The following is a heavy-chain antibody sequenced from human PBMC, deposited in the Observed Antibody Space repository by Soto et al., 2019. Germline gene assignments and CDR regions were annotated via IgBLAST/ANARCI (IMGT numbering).Heavy chain of an antibody. Sequence: EVQLLESGGGLVQPGESLRLSCAASGFSFSHYAMTWVRQAPGKGLEWVSTISGTGSTYYADSVKGRFTISRDNSKATVYLQMNNRRAEDTAVYCCAKRDGAAGAGIDYWGQGNLVTVSS. CDR2: ISGTGST. CDR3: AKRDGAAGAGIDY. CDR1: GFSFSHYA. J-gene: IGHJ4*02. D-gene: IGHD6-13*01. V-gene: IGHV3-23*01.